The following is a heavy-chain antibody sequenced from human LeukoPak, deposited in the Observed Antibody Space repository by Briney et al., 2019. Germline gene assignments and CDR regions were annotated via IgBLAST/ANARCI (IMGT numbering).Heavy chain of an antibody. CDR3: ARDPSVGGSYYYYYYYGMDV. D-gene: IGHD1-26*01. V-gene: IGHV1-18*01. Sequence: GASVKVSCKASGYTFTSYGISWVRQAPGQGLAWMGWISAYNGNTNYAQKLQGRVTMTTDTSTSTAYMELRSLRSDDTAVYYCARDPSVGGSYYYYYYYGMDVWGQGTTVTVSS. CDR1: GYTFTSYG. CDR2: ISAYNGNT. J-gene: IGHJ6*02.